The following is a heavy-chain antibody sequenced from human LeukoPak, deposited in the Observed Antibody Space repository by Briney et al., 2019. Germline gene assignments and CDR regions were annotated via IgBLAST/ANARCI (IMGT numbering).Heavy chain of an antibody. Sequence: GGSLRLSCAASGFTFSTYGMTWVRQAPGKGLEWVSYISGSSSATYYTDSVKGRFTISRDNAEKSVYLQMNGLRAEDTAVYYCATYSGYDRIFDHWGQGTLVTVSS. CDR1: GFTFSTYG. CDR3: ATYSGYDRIFDH. V-gene: IGHV3-48*01. D-gene: IGHD5-12*01. J-gene: IGHJ4*02. CDR2: ISGSSSAT.